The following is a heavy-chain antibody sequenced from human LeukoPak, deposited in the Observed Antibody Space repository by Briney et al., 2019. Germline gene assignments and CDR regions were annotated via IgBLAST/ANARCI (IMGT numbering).Heavy chain of an antibody. Sequence: SVKVSCKASGYTFTGNYMHWVRQAPGQGLEWMGRIIPILGIANYAQKFQGRVTITADKSTSTAYMELSSLRSEDTAVYYCARDPRGSGSDYWGQGTLVTVSS. CDR3: ARDPRGSGSDY. CDR2: IIPILGIA. D-gene: IGHD2-15*01. J-gene: IGHJ4*02. CDR1: GYTFTGNY. V-gene: IGHV1-69*04.